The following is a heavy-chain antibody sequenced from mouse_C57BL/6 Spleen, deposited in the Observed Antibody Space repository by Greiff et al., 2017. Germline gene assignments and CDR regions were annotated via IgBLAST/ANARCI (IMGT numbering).Heavy chain of an antibody. CDR3: ARSLPYYGIDY. D-gene: IGHD1-1*01. CDR2: IRNKANGYTT. V-gene: IGHV7-3*01. CDR1: GFTFTDYY. Sequence: EVKLMESGGGLVQPGGSLSLSCAASGFTFTDYYMSWVRQPPGKALEWLGFIRNKANGYTTEYSASVKGRFTISRDNSQSILYLQMNALRAQDSATYYCARSLPYYGIDYWGQGTTLTVSS. J-gene: IGHJ2*01.